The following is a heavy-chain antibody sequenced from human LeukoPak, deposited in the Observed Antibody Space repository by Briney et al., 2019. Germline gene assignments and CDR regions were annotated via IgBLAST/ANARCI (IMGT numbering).Heavy chain of an antibody. CDR2: IYSGGST. CDR3: ARTYGDFVYILGY. J-gene: IGHJ4*02. Sequence: GGSLRLSCAASGFTVSSNYMSWVRQAPGQGLEWVSVIYSGGSTYYADSVKGRFTISRDISKNTVYLQMNRLRAEDTAVYFCARTYGDFVYILGYWGQGTLVTVSS. D-gene: IGHD4-17*01. V-gene: IGHV3-53*01. CDR1: GFTVSSNY.